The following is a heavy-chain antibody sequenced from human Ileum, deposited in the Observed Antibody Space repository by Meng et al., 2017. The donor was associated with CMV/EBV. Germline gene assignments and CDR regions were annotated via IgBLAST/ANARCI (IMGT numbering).Heavy chain of an antibody. CDR1: DESFSGYY. J-gene: IGHJ3*02. D-gene: IGHD1-14*01. V-gene: IGHV4-34*01. CDR3: ERGRMRRAPPPTGSAFDM. CDR2: INHSGNT. Sequence: GSLRLSCAVYDESFSGYYWSWIRQPPGKGLEWIGQINHSGNTNYNPSLKSRVTISVDTSKNQVSLRLSSVTAADTDVYYCERGRMRRAPPPTGSAFDMWGQGTMVTVSS.